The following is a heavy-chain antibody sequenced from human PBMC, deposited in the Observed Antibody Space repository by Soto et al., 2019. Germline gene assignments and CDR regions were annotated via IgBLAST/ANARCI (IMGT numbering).Heavy chain of an antibody. CDR2: IYYSGT. CDR3: ARGGQYCNSPGCSAEHFDY. J-gene: IGHJ4*02. CDR1: GGSISSYY. V-gene: IGHV4-59*08. D-gene: IGHD2-2*01. Sequence: PSETLSLTCSVSGGSISSYYWSWIRQPPGKGLEWIAYIYYSGTSYNPSLKSRVSISLDTSKNQFSLKLSSVTAADTAVYYCARGGQYCNSPGCSAEHFDYWGQ.